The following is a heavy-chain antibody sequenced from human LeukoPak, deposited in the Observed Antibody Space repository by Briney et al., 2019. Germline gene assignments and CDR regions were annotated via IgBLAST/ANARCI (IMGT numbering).Heavy chain of an antibody. CDR3: GRGGNTAMAPYYYGMDV. J-gene: IGHJ6*02. CDR1: GFTFSSYW. Sequence: PGGSLRLSCAASGFTFSSYWMSWVRQAPGKGLEWVANIKQDGSEKYYVDSVKGRFTISRDNSKNTLYLQMNSLRAEDTAVYYCGRGGNTAMAPYYYGMDVWGQGTTVTVSS. V-gene: IGHV3-7*01. D-gene: IGHD5-18*01. CDR2: IKQDGSEK.